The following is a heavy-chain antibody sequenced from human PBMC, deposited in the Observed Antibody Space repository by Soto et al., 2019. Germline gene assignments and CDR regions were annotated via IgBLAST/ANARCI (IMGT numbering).Heavy chain of an antibody. CDR2: IYHSRNP. CDR1: GGSISNRGYS. Sequence: QLQLQESGSGPVKPSQTLSLTCTVSGGSISNRGYSWSCLRQPPGKGLEWIGYIYHSRNPFYNPSLRSRVSMLVDRSKNQFSLNLTSVIAAVTAVYFCARIRGGSYYFDYWGRGTLVTVSS. CDR3: ARIRGGSYYFDY. J-gene: IGHJ4*02. V-gene: IGHV4-30-2*01. D-gene: IGHD3-10*01.